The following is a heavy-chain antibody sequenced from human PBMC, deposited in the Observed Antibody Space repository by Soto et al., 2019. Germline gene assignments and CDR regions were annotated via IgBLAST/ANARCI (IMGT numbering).Heavy chain of an antibody. CDR3: AGSYFASGRQGGYYDMDV. V-gene: IGHV6-1*01. CDR1: GDSVSSNSAT. Sequence: SQTLSLTCAISGDSVSSNSATWNWIRQSPSRGLEWLGRTYYRSKWYNDYAVSVKSRVTINPDTSKSQFSLQLNSVTPDDTAVYYCAGSYFASGRQGGYYDMDVWGLGTTVTVS. J-gene: IGHJ6*02. D-gene: IGHD3-10*01. CDR2: TYYRSKWYN.